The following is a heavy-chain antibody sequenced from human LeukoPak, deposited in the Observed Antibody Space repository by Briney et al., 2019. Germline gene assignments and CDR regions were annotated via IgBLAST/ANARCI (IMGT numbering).Heavy chain of an antibody. V-gene: IGHV1-3*01. CDR3: ARDDCGDTCYPGGY. Sequence: ASVKVSCKASGYTFTNYVVRWVRQAPGQRPEWMGWINAGNGDTKYSQNFQGRVTITRDTSASTAYMELSSLTSEDTALYYCARDDCGDTCYPGGYWGQGTLVTVSS. J-gene: IGHJ4*02. CDR2: INAGNGDT. CDR1: GYTFTNYV. D-gene: IGHD2-21*01.